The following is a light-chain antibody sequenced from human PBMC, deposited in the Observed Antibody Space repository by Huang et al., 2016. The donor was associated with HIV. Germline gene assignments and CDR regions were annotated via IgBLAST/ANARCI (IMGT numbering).Light chain of an antibody. CDR3: QQRGRWPLT. CDR1: QSVANY. J-gene: IGKJ4*01. V-gene: IGKV3-11*01. Sequence: EIVLTQSPATLSLSPGERATLSCSASQSVANYLAWYPQKPGQAPRLLIYDASNRATGIPARFSGRGSGTDFTLTISSLEPEDFAVYYCQQRGRWPLTFGGGTKVDI. CDR2: DAS.